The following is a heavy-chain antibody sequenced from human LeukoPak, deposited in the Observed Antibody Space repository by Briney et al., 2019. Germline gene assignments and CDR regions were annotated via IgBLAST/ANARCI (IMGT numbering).Heavy chain of an antibody. CDR2: IDSDGYST. V-gene: IGHV3-74*01. Sequence: GGSLRLSCAAPRFTFNTYWMHWVRQAPGKGLVLVSRIDSDGYSTAYADSVKGRFTFSRDNAKNTLYLQMTSLRAEDTAVYYCARRRYYGSGSYYSPPRFDPWGQGTLVTVSS. CDR3: ARRRYYGSGSYYSPPRFDP. D-gene: IGHD3-10*01. CDR1: RFTFNTYW. J-gene: IGHJ5*02.